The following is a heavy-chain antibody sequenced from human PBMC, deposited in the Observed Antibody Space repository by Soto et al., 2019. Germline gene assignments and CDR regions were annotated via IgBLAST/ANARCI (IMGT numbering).Heavy chain of an antibody. CDR1: GFTFSSYT. D-gene: IGHD2-15*01. Sequence: GGSLRLSCAASGFTFSSYTMSWVRQAPGKGLEWISYVGGSSGTIYYADSVKGRFTISRDNAKNSLYLQMNSLRAEDTAVYYCARSFPDGCSGGACYQDYWGQGTLVTVSS. CDR3: ARSFPDGCSGGACYQDY. CDR2: VGGSSGTI. V-gene: IGHV3-48*01. J-gene: IGHJ4*02.